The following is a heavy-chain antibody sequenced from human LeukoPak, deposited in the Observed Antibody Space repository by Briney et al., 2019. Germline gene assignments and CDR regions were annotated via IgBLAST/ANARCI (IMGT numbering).Heavy chain of an antibody. V-gene: IGHV3-9*01. CDR1: GFTFDDYA. J-gene: IGHJ3*02. CDR2: IGWNSGGI. CDR3: VKGTTFDAFDM. D-gene: IGHD4-11*01. Sequence: PGRSLRLSCAASGFTFDDYAMHWVRQVPGKGLEWVSGIGWNSGGIGYADSVKGRFTISRDNAKNPLYLQMNSLRPEDTALFYCVKGTTFDAFDMWGQGTMVTVSS.